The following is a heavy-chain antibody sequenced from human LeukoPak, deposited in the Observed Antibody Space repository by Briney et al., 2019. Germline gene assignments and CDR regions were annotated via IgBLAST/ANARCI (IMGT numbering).Heavy chain of an antibody. CDR1: GGSISSYY. J-gene: IGHJ4*02. Sequence: PSETLSLTCTVSGGSISSYYWSWIRQPPGKGLEWIGYIYYSGSTNYNPSLKSRVTISVDTSKNQFSLKLSSVTAADTAVYYCARGFDWLEYYFDYWGQGTLVTVSS. CDR2: IYYSGST. V-gene: IGHV4-59*01. CDR3: ARGFDWLEYYFDY. D-gene: IGHD3-9*01.